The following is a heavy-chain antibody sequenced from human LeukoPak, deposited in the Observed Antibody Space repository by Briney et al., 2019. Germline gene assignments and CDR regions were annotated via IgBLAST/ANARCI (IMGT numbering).Heavy chain of an antibody. CDR1: GYSLTSYW. CDR2: IYPGDSDT. D-gene: IGHD4-17*01. J-gene: IGHJ4*02. V-gene: IGHV5-51*01. Sequence: HGESLKISCKGSGYSLTSYWIGWVRRMPGKGLEWMGIIYPGDSDTRYSPSFQGQVTISADKSISTAYLQWSSLKASDTAMYYCARTMTTVTTAAYWGQGTLVTVSS. CDR3: ARTMTTVTTAAY.